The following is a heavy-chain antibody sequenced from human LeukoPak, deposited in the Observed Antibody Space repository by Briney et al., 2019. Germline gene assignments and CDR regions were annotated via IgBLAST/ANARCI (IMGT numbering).Heavy chain of an antibody. CDR2: IKRDGSEK. Sequence: PGGSLRLSCAASGFTFGTYWMTWVRQAPGKGLEWVSNIKRDGSEKYYADSVKGRFTISRDNAKNSLYLQMNSLSAEDTAVYYCARLDGFNYWGQGTLVSVSS. CDR3: ARLDGFNY. CDR1: GFTFGTYW. D-gene: IGHD5-24*01. J-gene: IGHJ4*02. V-gene: IGHV3-7*01.